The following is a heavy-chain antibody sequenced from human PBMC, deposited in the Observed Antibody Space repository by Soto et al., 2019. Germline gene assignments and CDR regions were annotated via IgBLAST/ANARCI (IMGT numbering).Heavy chain of an antibody. V-gene: IGHV3-30-3*01. CDR3: ARVTPKPGYFYYCMDV. CDR2: ISYDGSNK. CDR1: GFTFSSYA. Sequence: QVQLVESGGGVVQPGRSLRLSCAASGFTFSSYAMHWVRQAPGKGLEWVAVISYDGSNKYYADSVKGRFTISRDNSKNTLDLQMNSLRAEDTAVYYCARVTPKPGYFYYCMDVWGQGTTVTVSS. J-gene: IGHJ6*02.